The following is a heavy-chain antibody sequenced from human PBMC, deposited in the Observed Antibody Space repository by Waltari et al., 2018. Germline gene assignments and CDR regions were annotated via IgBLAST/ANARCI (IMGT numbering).Heavy chain of an antibody. CDR2: IFPGDSDT. CDR1: GTRFSSHR. D-gene: IGHD6-13*01. Sequence: EVQLAQSGAEVKRPGESLKIPGKGSGTRFSSHRISWVRQMPGKGLEWMGIIFPGDSDTRYSPSYQGQVTISADKSTDTAYLQWSSLRASDTAVYYCARSSTSAGDALDVWGQGTMVTVSP. CDR3: ARSSTSAGDALDV. V-gene: IGHV5-51*01. J-gene: IGHJ3*01.